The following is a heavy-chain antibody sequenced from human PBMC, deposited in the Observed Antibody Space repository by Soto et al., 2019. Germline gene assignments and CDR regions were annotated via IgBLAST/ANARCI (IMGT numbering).Heavy chain of an antibody. CDR1: GGSISSYY. V-gene: IGHV4-4*07. D-gene: IGHD1-1*01. Sequence: PSETLSLTCTVSGGSISSYYWSWIRQPAGKGLEWIWRIYTSGSTHYTPSLKSRVTMAVDTSKNQFSLKLSSVTAADTAVYYCATTEVPTYHYGMDVWGQATTVT. J-gene: IGHJ6*02. CDR3: ATTEVPTYHYGMDV. CDR2: IYTSGST.